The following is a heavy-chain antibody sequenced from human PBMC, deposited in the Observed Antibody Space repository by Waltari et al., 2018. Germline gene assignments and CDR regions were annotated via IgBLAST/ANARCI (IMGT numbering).Heavy chain of an antibody. V-gene: IGHV3-74*01. CDR3: ASHRPGGYGMDV. CDR2: ITSDGSRT. D-gene: IGHD2-15*01. J-gene: IGHJ6*02. Sequence: VQLVEPGGGLVQPGGSLRLSCEASGFTFSTYWMCWVRQVPGKGLVLVSTITSDGSRTRYADSVKGRFTISRDNAKNTLYLQTNSLRAEDTAVYYCASHRPGGYGMDVWGHGTTVTVSS. CDR1: GFTFSTYW.